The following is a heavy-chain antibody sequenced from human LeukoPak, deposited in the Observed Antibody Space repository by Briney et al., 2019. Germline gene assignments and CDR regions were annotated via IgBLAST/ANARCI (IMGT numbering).Heavy chain of an antibody. V-gene: IGHV3-21*01. CDR3: AKGMVRGVITPNDY. CDR2: ISSSSTYI. Sequence: GGSLRLSCAASGFIFSAYSMNWVRQAPGKGLEWVSFISSSSTYIYYADSVKGRFTISRDNAKNSLYLQMNSLTDEDTAVYYCAKGMVRGVITPNDYWGQGTLVTVSS. CDR1: GFIFSAYS. J-gene: IGHJ4*02. D-gene: IGHD3-10*01.